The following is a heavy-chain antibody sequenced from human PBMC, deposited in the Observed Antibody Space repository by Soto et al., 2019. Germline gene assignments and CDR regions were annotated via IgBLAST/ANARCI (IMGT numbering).Heavy chain of an antibody. V-gene: IGHV2-5*02. CDR3: VHSRCGGDCLRSYPSHYYYGMDV. CDR2: IYWDGDK. D-gene: IGHD2-21*02. Sequence: SGPTLVNPTQTLTLTCTFSGFSLNTGGLGVGWIRQPPGKALEWLALIYWDGDKRYSPSLQSRLSITKDTSNNQVVFTMTNMDPVDTATYYCVHSRCGGDCLRSYPSHYYYGMDVWGQGNTVTVSS. J-gene: IGHJ6*02. CDR1: GFSLNTGGLG.